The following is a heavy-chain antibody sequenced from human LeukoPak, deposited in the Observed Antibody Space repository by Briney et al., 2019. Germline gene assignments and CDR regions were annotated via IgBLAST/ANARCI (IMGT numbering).Heavy chain of an antibody. CDR2: IYPGDSDT. CDR1: GYSFTSYW. V-gene: IGHV5-51*01. D-gene: IGHD4-17*01. Sequence: GESLKISCKGSGYSFTSYWIGWVCQMPGKGLEWMGIIYPGDSDTRYSPSFQGQVTISADKSISTAYLQWSSLKASDTAMYYCARLMIDYGDQGYFDYWGQGTLVTVSS. J-gene: IGHJ4*02. CDR3: ARLMIDYGDQGYFDY.